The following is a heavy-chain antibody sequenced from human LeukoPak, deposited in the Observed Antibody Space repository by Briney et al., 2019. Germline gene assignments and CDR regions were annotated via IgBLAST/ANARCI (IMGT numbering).Heavy chain of an antibody. CDR3: ARATLVYYDSSGYYQT. V-gene: IGHV4-34*01. J-gene: IGHJ4*02. CDR2: INHSGST. CDR1: GWSFSGYY. D-gene: IGHD3-22*01. Sequence: NPSETLSLTCAVYGWSFSGYYWSWIPQPPGKGLEWIGEINHSGSTNYNPSIKSRVNIPDDHTKNQFSLKLSSVNAADTAVYYCARATLVYYDSSGYYQTWGQGTLVTVSS.